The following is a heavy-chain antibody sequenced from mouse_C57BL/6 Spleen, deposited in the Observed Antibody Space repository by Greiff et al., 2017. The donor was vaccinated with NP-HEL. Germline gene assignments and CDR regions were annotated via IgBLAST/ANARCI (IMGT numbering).Heavy chain of an antibody. CDR1: GYTFTDYY. D-gene: IGHD4-1*01. CDR3: ARGSVLNWDVGY. CDR2: INPNNGGT. Sequence: EVQLQQSGPELVKPGASVKISCKASGYTFTDYYMNWVKQSHGKSLEWIGDINPNNGGTSYNQKFKGKATLTVDKSSSTAYMELRSLTSEDSAVYYCARGSVLNWDVGYWGQGTTLTVSS. V-gene: IGHV1-26*01. J-gene: IGHJ2*01.